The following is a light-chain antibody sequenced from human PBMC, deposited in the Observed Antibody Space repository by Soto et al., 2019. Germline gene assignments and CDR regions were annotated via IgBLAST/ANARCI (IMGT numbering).Light chain of an antibody. CDR3: SSYTSSRAYV. J-gene: IGLJ1*01. CDR2: EVS. CDR1: SSDVGGYNY. Sequence: QSALTQPDSVSGSPGQSITISCTGTSSDVGGYNYVSWYQQQAGKAPKLMIHEVSNRPSGVSNRFSGSKSGNTASLTISGLQAEDEADYYCSSYTSSRAYVVGIGTKVTVL. V-gene: IGLV2-14*01.